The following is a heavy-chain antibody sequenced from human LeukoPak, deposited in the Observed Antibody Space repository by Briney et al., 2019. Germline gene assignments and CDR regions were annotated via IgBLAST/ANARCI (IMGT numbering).Heavy chain of an antibody. V-gene: IGHV3-43D*03. CDR3: AKDGGSYYSYMDV. J-gene: IGHJ6*03. CDR2: ISWDGGST. CDR1: GFTFDGYA. Sequence: RSGGSLRLSCAASGFTFDGYAMHWVRHAPGKGLEWVSLISWDGGSTYYADSVKGRFTISRDDRKNSLYLQINSLRAEDTALYYCAKDGGSYYSYMDVWGKGTTVTVSS. D-gene: IGHD1-26*01.